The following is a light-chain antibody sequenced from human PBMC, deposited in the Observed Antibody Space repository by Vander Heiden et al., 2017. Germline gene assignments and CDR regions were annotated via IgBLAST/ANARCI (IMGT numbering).Light chain of an antibody. J-gene: IGKJ1*01. CDR3: MQALQTPWT. Sequence: IVMTQSPLSLPVTPGEPASTSCRSSKSLLHSNGYNCLDWYLHKPGQAQQLLIYLGANRASGAPDRFSGSGSGTDFTLKISRVEAEDVGVYYCMQALQTPWTFGQGTKVEIK. CDR2: LGA. V-gene: IGKV2-28*01. CDR1: KSLLHSNGYNC.